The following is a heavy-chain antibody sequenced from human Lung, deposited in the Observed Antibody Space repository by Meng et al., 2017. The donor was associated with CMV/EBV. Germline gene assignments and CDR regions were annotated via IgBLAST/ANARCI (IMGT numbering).Heavy chain of an antibody. V-gene: IGHV1-18*04. CDR1: GYDFRSFP. J-gene: IGHJ4*02. CDR3: ARRRETHSFTRGGGDGYLDN. CDR2: ISVYNGAA. D-gene: IGHD3-16*01. Sequence: ASVKVSXKASGYDFRSFPITWVRQAPGQGLEWLGWISVYNGAANYGQKFQGRVTMTTDQATTTAYMELTSPSSDDTAGYYRARRRETHSFTRGGGDGYLDNWGPGRXVTVSS.